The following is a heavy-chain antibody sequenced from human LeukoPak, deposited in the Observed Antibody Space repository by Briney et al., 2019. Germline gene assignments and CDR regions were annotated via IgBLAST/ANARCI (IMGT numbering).Heavy chain of an antibody. D-gene: IGHD6-13*01. CDR1: GGTLSSYA. Sequence: SVKVSRKASGGTLSSYAISWVRQAPGQGLEWMGRIIPIFGTANYAQKFQGRVTITTDESTSTAYMELSSLRSEDTAVYYCARDSSSWTYFDYWGQGTLVTVSS. V-gene: IGHV1-69*05. CDR3: ARDSSSWTYFDY. J-gene: IGHJ4*02. CDR2: IIPIFGTA.